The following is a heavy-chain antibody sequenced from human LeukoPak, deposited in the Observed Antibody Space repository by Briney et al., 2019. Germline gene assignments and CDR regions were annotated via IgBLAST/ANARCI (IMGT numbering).Heavy chain of an antibody. D-gene: IGHD2/OR15-2a*01. Sequence: GGSLRLSCAVSGFTFSSYEMNWVRQAPGKGLEWVSYISTSDSTTYYADSVKGRFTISRDNAKNSLYLQMNSLRAEDTAVYYCARVLGRTYYYYMDVWGKGTTVTVSS. J-gene: IGHJ6*03. CDR3: ARVLGRTYYYYMDV. V-gene: IGHV3-48*03. CDR2: ISTSDSTT. CDR1: GFTFSSYE.